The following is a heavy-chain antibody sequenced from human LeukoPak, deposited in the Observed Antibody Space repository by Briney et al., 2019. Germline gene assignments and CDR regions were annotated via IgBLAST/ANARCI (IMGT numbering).Heavy chain of an antibody. Sequence: ASVTVSFKASGYTFTSYYMHWVRQAPGQGLEWMGIINPSGGSTSYAQKFQGRVTITRDMSTSTVYMELSSLRSEDTAVYYCARAGPGYYYDSSGHDAFDIWGQGTMVTVSS. D-gene: IGHD3-22*01. CDR2: INPSGGST. CDR1: GYTFTSYY. CDR3: ARAGPGYYYDSSGHDAFDI. J-gene: IGHJ3*02. V-gene: IGHV1-46*01.